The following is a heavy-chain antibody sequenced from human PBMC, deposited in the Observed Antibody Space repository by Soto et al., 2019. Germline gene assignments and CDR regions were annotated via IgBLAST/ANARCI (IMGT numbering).Heavy chain of an antibody. CDR1: GFTFSNAW. CDR2: IKSKTDGGTT. V-gene: IGHV3-15*01. Sequence: GGSLRLSCAASGFTFSNAWMSWVRQAPGKGLEWVGRIKSKTDGGTTDYAAPVKGRFTISRDDSKNTLYLQMNSLKTEDTAVYYCTTDWEEYYCDSSGPYYFDYWGQGTLVTVSS. CDR3: TTDWEEYYCDSSGPYYFDY. J-gene: IGHJ4*02. D-gene: IGHD3-22*01.